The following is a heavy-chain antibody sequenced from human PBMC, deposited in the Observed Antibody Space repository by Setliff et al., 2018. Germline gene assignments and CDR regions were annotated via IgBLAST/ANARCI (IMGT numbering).Heavy chain of an antibody. CDR1: GYTFTGYY. V-gene: IGHV1-2*04. D-gene: IGHD1-26*01. J-gene: IGHJ6*02. Sequence: VASVKVSCKASGYTFTGYYMHWVRQAPGQGLEWMGWINPNSGGTNYAQKFQGWVTMTRDTSISTAYMELSRLRSDDTAVYYCARDLLYSGSYFGYYYGMDVWGRGTTVTVSS. CDR2: INPNSGGT. CDR3: ARDLLYSGSYFGYYYGMDV.